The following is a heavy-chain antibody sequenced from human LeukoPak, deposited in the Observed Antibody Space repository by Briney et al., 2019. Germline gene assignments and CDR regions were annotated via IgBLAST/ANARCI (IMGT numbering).Heavy chain of an antibody. Sequence: SGGSLRLSCAASGFTFSSYWMHWVRQPPGKGLVWVSRINSDGTTSYADSVKGRFTISRDNVKNTLYLQMNSLRAEDTAVYYCARDPIIIVPAALDYWGQGTLVTVSS. V-gene: IGHV3-74*01. J-gene: IGHJ4*02. CDR1: GFTFSSYW. CDR2: INSDGTT. CDR3: ARDPIIIVPAALDY. D-gene: IGHD2-2*01.